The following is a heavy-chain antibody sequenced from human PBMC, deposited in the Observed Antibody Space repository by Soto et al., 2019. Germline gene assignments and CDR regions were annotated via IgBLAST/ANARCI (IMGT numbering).Heavy chain of an antibody. D-gene: IGHD3-22*01. J-gene: IGHJ6*02. CDR1: GGTFSSYG. CDR3: ASSYYDSSGYYYEERYYYYGMDV. CDR2: IIPIFGTA. V-gene: IGHV1-69*12. Sequence: QVQLVQSGAEVNKPGSSVKVSCKASGGTFSSYGISWVRQAPGQGLEWMGGIIPIFGTANYAQKFQGRVTITADESTSTAYMELSSLRSEDTAVYYCASSYYDSSGYYYEERYYYYGMDVWGQGTTVTVSS.